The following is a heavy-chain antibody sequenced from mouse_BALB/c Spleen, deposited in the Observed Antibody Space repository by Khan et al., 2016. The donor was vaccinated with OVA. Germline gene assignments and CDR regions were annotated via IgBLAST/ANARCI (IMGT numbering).Heavy chain of an antibody. J-gene: IGHJ3*01. Sequence: QVQLQQSGTELARPGASVNLSCKASGYTFTDFYINWVKQRSGQGLEWIGEISPGSGDTYYNEKFKGKATLTADKSSSTAYMQLSSLTSEASAVYFSASRHYFSYTFAYWGQGTLVTVSA. V-gene: IGHV1-77*01. CDR3: ASRHYFSYTFAY. CDR2: ISPGSGDT. D-gene: IGHD1-2*01. CDR1: GYTFTDFY.